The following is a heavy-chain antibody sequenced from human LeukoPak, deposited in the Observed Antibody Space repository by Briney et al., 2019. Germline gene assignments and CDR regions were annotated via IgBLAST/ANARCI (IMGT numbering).Heavy chain of an antibody. CDR3: AREGYSGSYSAFDI. Sequence: PSETLSLTCTVSGGSISSYYWSWIRQPAGKGLEWIGRIYTSGSTNYNPSLKSRVTISVDTSKNQFSLKLSCVTAADTAVYYCAREGYSGSYSAFDIWGQGTMVTVSS. CDR1: GGSISSYY. J-gene: IGHJ3*02. V-gene: IGHV4-4*07. CDR2: IYTSGST. D-gene: IGHD1-26*01.